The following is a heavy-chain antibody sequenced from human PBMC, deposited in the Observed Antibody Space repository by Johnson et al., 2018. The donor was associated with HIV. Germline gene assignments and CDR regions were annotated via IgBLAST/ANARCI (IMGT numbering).Heavy chain of an antibody. CDR2: ISYDGSNK. V-gene: IGHV3-30*19. CDR3: AKERLLHDAFDI. D-gene: IGHD5-18*01. CDR1: GFTFSSYG. Sequence: QVQLVESGGGVVQPGGSLRLSCAASGFTFSSYGMHWVRQAPGKGLEWVAVISYDGSNKYYAVSVKGRFTISRDNSKNTLYLQMNSLRDEDTAVYHCAKERLLHDAFDIWGQGTMFTVSS. J-gene: IGHJ3*02.